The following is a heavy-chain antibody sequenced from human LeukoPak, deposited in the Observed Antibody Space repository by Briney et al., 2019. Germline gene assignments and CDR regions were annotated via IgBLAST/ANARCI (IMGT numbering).Heavy chain of an antibody. CDR2: INPNSGGT. D-gene: IGHD5-24*01. CDR1: GYTFTGYY. Sequence: ASVKVSCKASGYTFTGYYMHWVRQAPGQGLEWMGWINPNSGGTNYAQKFQGRVTMTRDTSISTAYMELSRLRSDDTAVYYCARGRDGYNSQYYFDYWGQGTLVTVSS. J-gene: IGHJ4*02. CDR3: ARGRDGYNSQYYFDY. V-gene: IGHV1-2*02.